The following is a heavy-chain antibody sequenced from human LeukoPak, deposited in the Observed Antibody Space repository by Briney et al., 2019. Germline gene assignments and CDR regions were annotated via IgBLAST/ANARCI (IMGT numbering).Heavy chain of an antibody. CDR3: ARDTFGL. CDR1: GFTLSNHW. D-gene: IGHD2/OR15-2a*01. V-gene: IGHV3-7*01. Sequence: PGGSLRLSCEASGFTLSNHWMTWVRQAPGKGLEWVATIKQGGSDKFYADSVKGRFTISGDNAKNSLHLEMNSLRVEDTAVYYCARDTFGLWGQGTLVTVSS. J-gene: IGHJ4*02. CDR2: IKQGGSDK.